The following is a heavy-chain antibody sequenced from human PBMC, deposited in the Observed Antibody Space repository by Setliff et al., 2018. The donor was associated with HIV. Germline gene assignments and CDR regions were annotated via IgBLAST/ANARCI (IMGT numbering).Heavy chain of an antibody. CDR2: IYYSGST. V-gene: IGHV4-39*01. CDR1: GGSISSRDYY. Sequence: SETLSLTCTVSGGSISSRDYYWGWIRQPPGKGLEWIGSIYYSGSTYYNPSLKSRVTISVDTSKNQFSLKLSSVTAADTAVYYSARGRCSGGSCYGRYSYFYMDVWGKGTTVTVSS. D-gene: IGHD2-15*01. CDR3: ARGRCSGGSCYGRYSYFYMDV. J-gene: IGHJ6*03.